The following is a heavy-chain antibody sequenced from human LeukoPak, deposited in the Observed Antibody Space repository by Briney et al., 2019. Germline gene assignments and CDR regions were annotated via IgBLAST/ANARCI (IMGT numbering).Heavy chain of an antibody. J-gene: IGHJ4*02. Sequence: SESLSLTCTVCGDSLSRSPYYWPWIRQPPGKGLEWIGSVYYGRSPYFSPSLESRATISVDTSKNHFSLKMSSVTAADTAVYYCARSSGTGTFSYWGQGTLVTVSS. CDR2: VYYGRSP. V-gene: IGHV4-39*02. CDR3: ARSSGTGTFSY. CDR1: GDSLSRSPYY. D-gene: IGHD6-25*01.